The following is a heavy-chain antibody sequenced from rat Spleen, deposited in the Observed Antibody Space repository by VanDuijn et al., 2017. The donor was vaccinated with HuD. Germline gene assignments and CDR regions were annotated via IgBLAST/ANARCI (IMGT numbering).Heavy chain of an antibody. Sequence: EVQLVESGGGLVQPGGSLKLSCAASGFTFNYYWMTWIRQAPGKGLEWVASITNASGGTHYPDSVKGRFTISRDIAKTTLYLHMNSLRSEDTATYYCAKETGYNSYFDYWGQGVMVTVSS. CDR2: ITNASGGT. D-gene: IGHD1-4*01. J-gene: IGHJ2*01. CDR3: AKETGYNSYFDY. CDR1: GFTFNYYW. V-gene: IGHV5-31*01.